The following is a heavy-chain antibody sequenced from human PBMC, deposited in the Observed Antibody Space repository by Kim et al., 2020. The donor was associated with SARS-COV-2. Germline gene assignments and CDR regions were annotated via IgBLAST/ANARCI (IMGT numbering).Heavy chain of an antibody. CDR3: ARARDYYYGMDV. J-gene: IGHJ6*02. V-gene: IGHV4-59*01. Sequence: NYTPSRKSRVTISVETSKNQFSLKLSSVTAADTDVYYCARARDYYYGMDVWGQGTTVTVSS.